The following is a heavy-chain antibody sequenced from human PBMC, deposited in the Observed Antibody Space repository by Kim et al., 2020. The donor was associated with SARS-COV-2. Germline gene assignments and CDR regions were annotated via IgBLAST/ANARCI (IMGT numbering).Heavy chain of an antibody. Sequence: KGRFAISRDNSKNTLYLQMNRRRAEETAVYYCAKDQSLDVFLYAHTAMDEWGQGTLVTVSS. D-gene: IGHD5-18*01. CDR3: AKDQSLDVFLYAHTAMDE. J-gene: IGHJ4*02. V-gene: IGHV3-33*06.